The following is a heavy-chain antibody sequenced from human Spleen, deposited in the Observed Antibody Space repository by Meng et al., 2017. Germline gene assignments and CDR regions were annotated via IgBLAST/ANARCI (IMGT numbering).Heavy chain of an antibody. CDR2: MNPNSGNT. CDR3: ARAYNPYWFDP. J-gene: IGHJ5*02. Sequence: ASVKVSCKASGYTFTGYYMHWVRQAPGQGLEWMGWMNPNSGNTGYAQKFQGRVTITRNTSISTAYMELSSLRSEDTAVYYCARAYNPYWFDPWGQGTLVTVSS. V-gene: IGHV1-8*03. D-gene: IGHD1-14*01. CDR1: GYTFTGYY.